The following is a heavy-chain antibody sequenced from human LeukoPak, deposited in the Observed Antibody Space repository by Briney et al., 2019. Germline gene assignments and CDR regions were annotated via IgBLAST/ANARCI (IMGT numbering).Heavy chain of an antibody. CDR2: IKEDGSEK. J-gene: IGHJ4*02. Sequence: GGSLRLSCAASGFTFSGYWMNWVRQAPGKGLEWVANIKEDGSEKYYVDSVKGRFTISRDNARNSLYLQMNSLRAEDTAVYYCARVGGGGYDSSFDYWGQGTLVTVSS. V-gene: IGHV3-7*05. CDR1: GFTFSGYW. CDR3: ARVGGGGYDSSFDY. D-gene: IGHD3-22*01.